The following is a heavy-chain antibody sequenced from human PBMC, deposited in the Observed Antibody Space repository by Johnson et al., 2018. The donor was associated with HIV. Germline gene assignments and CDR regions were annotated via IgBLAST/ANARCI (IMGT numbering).Heavy chain of an antibody. V-gene: IGHV3-30*18. Sequence: VQLVESGGGVVQPGRSLRLSCAASGFTFSSYGMHWVRQAPGKGLEWVAVISYDGSNKYYADSVKGRFTISRDNSNNTLYLQMNSLRAEDTAVYYCAKSGLFVLVIYAPDVFDFWGQGTMVTVSS. CDR1: GFTFSSYG. D-gene: IGHD2-8*02. J-gene: IGHJ3*01. CDR3: AKSGLFVLVIYAPDVFDF. CDR2: ISYDGSNK.